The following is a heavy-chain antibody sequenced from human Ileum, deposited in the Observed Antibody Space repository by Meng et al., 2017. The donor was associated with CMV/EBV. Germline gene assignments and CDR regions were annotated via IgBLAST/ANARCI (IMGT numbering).Heavy chain of an antibody. CDR3: ARTRDCHVTSCCTGFDP. CDR2: FSPPGRT. V-gene: IGHV4-30-2*05. D-gene: IGHD2-2*01. CDR1: SVRGGDDS. Sequence: SVRGGDDSCSGIRRPRGKGLELIGSFSPPGRTYHRPSHKSQLTVAVDTSKSQCSMWLSSMTAADTAMYYCARTRDCHVTSCCTGFDPWGQGTLVTVSS. J-gene: IGHJ5*02.